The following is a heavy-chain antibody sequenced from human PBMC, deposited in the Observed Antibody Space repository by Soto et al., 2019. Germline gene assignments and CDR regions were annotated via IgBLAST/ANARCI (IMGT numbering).Heavy chain of an antibody. CDR2: ISWNSGSI. J-gene: IGHJ5*02. D-gene: IGHD3-9*01. V-gene: IGHV3-9*01. CDR1: GFTFDDYA. Sequence: GGSLRLSCAASGFTFDDYAMHWVRQAPGKGLEWVSGISWNSGSIGYADSVKGRFTISRDNAKNSLYLQMNSLRAEDTALYYCAKDKDPSDRNYDILTGPLGFDPWGQGTLVTVSS. CDR3: AKDKDPSDRNYDILTGPLGFDP.